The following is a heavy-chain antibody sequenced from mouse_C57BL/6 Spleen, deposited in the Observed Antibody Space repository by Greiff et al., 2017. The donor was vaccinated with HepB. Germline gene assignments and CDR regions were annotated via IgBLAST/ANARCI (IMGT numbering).Heavy chain of an antibody. CDR2: IYPGSGST. CDR3: ARSDYDYPYWYFDV. CDR1: GYTFTSYW. D-gene: IGHD2-4*01. Sequence: VQLQQPGAELVKPGASVKMSCKASGYTFTSYWITWVKQRPGQGLEWIGDIYPGSGSTNYNEKFKSKATLTVDTSSSTAYMQLSSLTSEDSAVYYCARSDYDYPYWYFDVWGTGTTVTVSS. V-gene: IGHV1-55*01. J-gene: IGHJ1*03.